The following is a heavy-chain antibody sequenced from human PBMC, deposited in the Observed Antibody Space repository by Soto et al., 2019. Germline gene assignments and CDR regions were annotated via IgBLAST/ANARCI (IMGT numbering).Heavy chain of an antibody. J-gene: IGHJ4*02. CDR3: AKDLRWGYY. CDR1: GGSISSSNW. CDR2: IYHSGST. Sequence: QVQLQESGPGLVKPSGTLSLSCAVSGGSISSSNWWSWVRQVPGKGLEWMGEIYHSGSTIYNPSLKSRVTISGDKSKNQCSLRLTSVTAADTAVYYCAKDLRWGYYRGQGTLVTVSS. D-gene: IGHD2-21*01. V-gene: IGHV4-4*02.